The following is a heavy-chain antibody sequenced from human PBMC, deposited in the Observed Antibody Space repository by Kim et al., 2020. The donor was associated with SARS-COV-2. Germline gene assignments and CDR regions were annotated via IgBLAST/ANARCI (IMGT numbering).Heavy chain of an antibody. D-gene: IGHD6-19*01. CDR2: IYYSGST. CDR1: GGSISSSSYY. Sequence: SETLSLTCTVSGGSISSSSYYWGWIRQPPGKGLEWIGSIYYSGSTYYNPSLKRRVTISVDTSKNQFSLKLSSVTAADTAVYYCARFSSGWVTPDYWGQGTLVTVSS. V-gene: IGHV4-39*01. CDR3: ARFSSGWVTPDY. J-gene: IGHJ4*02.